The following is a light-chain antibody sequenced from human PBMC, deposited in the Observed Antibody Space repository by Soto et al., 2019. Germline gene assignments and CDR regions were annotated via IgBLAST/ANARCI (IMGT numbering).Light chain of an antibody. CDR1: QGISTY. V-gene: IGKV1-9*01. CDR3: QQLHSYPLT. CDR2: AAS. J-gene: IGKJ4*01. Sequence: IQLTQSPSSLSASIGDRVTITCRAGQGISTYLAWYQQKPRKAPKLLIYAASTLQSGVPSRFSGSGSGTDFTLTISSLQPEDFATYYCQQLHSYPLTFGGGTKVEIK.